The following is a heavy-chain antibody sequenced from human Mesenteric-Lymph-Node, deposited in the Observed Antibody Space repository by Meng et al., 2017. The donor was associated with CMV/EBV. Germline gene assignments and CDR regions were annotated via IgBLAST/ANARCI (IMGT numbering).Heavy chain of an antibody. CDR1: GFTFSSYA. J-gene: IGHJ5*02. Sequence: GGSLRLSCAASGFTFSSYAMHWVRQAPGKGLEWVAVIPYDGSNKYYADSVKGRFTISRDNSKNTLYLQMNSLRAEDTAVYYCAREPPAYYDFWSGPRAPWFDPWGQGTLVTVSS. CDR2: IPYDGSNK. CDR3: AREPPAYYDFWSGPRAPWFDP. V-gene: IGHV3-30-3*01. D-gene: IGHD3-3*01.